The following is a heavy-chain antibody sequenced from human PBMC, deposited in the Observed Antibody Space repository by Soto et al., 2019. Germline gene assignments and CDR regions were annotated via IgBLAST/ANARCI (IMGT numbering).Heavy chain of an antibody. D-gene: IGHD3-3*01. CDR1: GFTFDSHE. J-gene: IGHJ4*02. Sequence: EVHLLESGGGLVQPGGSLRLSCAASGFTFDSHEMSWVRQAPGKGLEWVSTISARGGSTYYAPSVKGRFTVSRDNSKNTLYLQMSSLRDEDTALYYCAKKVTIYAVDPADYWGQGTQVAVSS. CDR2: ISARGGST. V-gene: IGHV3-23*01. CDR3: AKKVTIYAVDPADY.